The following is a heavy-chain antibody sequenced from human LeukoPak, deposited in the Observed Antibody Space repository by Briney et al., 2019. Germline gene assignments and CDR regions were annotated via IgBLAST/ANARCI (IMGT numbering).Heavy chain of an antibody. D-gene: IGHD5-18*01. J-gene: IGHJ3*02. CDR2: IYPGDSDT. CDR1: GYSFTSYW. Sequence: GESLKISCKGSGYSFTSYWIGWVRQMPGKGLGWVGIIYPGDSDTRYSPSFQGQVTISADKSISTAYPQWSSLKASDTAMYYCARRRYSYGYHDAFDIWGQGTMVTVSS. V-gene: IGHV5-51*01. CDR3: ARRRYSYGYHDAFDI.